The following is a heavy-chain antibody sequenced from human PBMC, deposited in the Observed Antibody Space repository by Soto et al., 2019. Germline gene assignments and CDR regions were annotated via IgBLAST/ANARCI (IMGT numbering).Heavy chain of an antibody. CDR3: ASAYYSDSSGYYPGGY. J-gene: IGHJ4*02. D-gene: IGHD3-22*01. CDR2: IKQDGSQK. V-gene: IGHV3-7*01. CDR1: GLTFSSYW. Sequence: PGGSLRLSCAASGLTFSSYWMSWVRQAPGKGLEWVANIKQDGSQKYYVDSVKGRFTISRDNAKNSLYLQMNSLRVEDTAVYYCASAYYSDSSGYYPGGYWGQGTLVTVSS.